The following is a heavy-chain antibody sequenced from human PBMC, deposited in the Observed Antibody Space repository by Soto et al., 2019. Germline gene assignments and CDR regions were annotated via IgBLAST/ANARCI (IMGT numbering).Heavy chain of an antibody. CDR3: ARAWVVVTAPEY. Sequence: QVQLVQSGAEEKKPGASVKVSCKASGYTFTSYAMHWVRQAPGQRLEWMGWINAGNGNTKYSQKFQGRVTITRDTSASTAYTELSSLRSEDTAVYYCARAWVVVTAPEYWGQGTLVTVSS. J-gene: IGHJ4*02. CDR2: INAGNGNT. CDR1: GYTFTSYA. V-gene: IGHV1-3*05. D-gene: IGHD2-21*02.